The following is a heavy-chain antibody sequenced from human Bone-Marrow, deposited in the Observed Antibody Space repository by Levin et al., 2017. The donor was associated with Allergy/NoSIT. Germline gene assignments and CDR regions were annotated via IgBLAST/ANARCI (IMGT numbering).Heavy chain of an antibody. Sequence: GGSLRLSCAASGFTFSIYWMHWVRQAPGKGLVWVSRISPDGSTTNYADSVKGRFTISRDNSKDTLYLQMNSLRAEDTALYFCVRGYRDENTFGCWGQGTLVTVSS. CDR3: VRGYRDENTFGC. CDR2: ISPDGSTT. CDR1: GFTFSIYW. J-gene: IGHJ4*02. V-gene: IGHV3-74*01. D-gene: IGHD3-16*01.